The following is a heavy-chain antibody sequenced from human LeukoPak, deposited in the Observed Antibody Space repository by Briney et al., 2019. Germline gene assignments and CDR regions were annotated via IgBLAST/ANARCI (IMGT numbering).Heavy chain of an antibody. CDR1: GGTFSSYA. CDR2: IIPIFGTA. Sequence: SVKLSFKGSGGTFSSYAISWVRKAPGQGLGWMGRIIPIFGTASYAQKFQGRVTITTDESTTTAYMELSSLRSADTAVYYCAVVVIAVAGYFDYWGQGTLVTVSS. V-gene: IGHV1-69*05. J-gene: IGHJ4*02. CDR3: AVVVIAVAGYFDY. D-gene: IGHD6-19*01.